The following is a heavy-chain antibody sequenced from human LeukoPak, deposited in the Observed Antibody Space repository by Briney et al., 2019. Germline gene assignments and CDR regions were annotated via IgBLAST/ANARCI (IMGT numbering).Heavy chain of an antibody. CDR2: INPSGGST. V-gene: IGHV1-46*01. CDR3: ARDEDYYGSVSYVFDY. J-gene: IGHJ4*02. CDR1: GYTFTSYY. Sequence: ASVKVSCKASGYTFTSYYMHWVRQAPGQGLEWMGIINPSGGSTSYAQKFQGRVTMTRDTSTSTVYMELSSLRSEDTAVYYCARDEDYYGSVSYVFDYWGQGTLVTVSS. D-gene: IGHD3-10*01.